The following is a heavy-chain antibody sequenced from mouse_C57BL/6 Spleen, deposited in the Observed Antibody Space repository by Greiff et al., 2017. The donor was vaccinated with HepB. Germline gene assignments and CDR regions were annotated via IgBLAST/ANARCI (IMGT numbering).Heavy chain of an antibody. CDR3: ARGDGYYPSAMDY. D-gene: IGHD2-3*01. J-gene: IGHJ4*01. Sequence: VQLQQPGAELVKPGASVKMSCKASGYTFTSYWITWVKQRPGQGLEWIGDIYPGSGSTNYNEKFKSKATLTVDTSSSTAYMQLSSLTSEDSAVYYCARGDGYYPSAMDYWGQGTSVTVSS. CDR2: IYPGSGST. CDR1: GYTFTSYW. V-gene: IGHV1-55*01.